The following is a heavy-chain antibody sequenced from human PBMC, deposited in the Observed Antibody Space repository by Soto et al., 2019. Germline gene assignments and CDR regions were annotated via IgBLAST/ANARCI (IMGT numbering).Heavy chain of an antibody. CDR1: GGSGGSFSGYY. D-gene: IGHD3-9*01. Sequence: PSETLSLTCAVNGGSGGSFSGYYWSWIRQPPGKGLEWIGEINHSGSTNYNPSLKSRVTISVDTSKNQFSLKLSSVTAADTAVYYCARAHFDFDTYDKNWFDPWGQGTLVTVSS. CDR2: INHSGST. J-gene: IGHJ5*02. CDR3: ARAHFDFDTYDKNWFDP. V-gene: IGHV4-34*01.